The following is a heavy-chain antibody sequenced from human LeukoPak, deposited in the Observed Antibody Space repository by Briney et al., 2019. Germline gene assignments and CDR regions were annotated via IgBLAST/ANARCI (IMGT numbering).Heavy chain of an antibody. CDR3: ARDISRATAMVTPLDY. CDR2: ISAYNGNT. CDR1: GYTFTSYG. V-gene: IGHV1-18*01. D-gene: IGHD5-18*01. Sequence: ASVKVSCKASGYTFTSYGISWVRQAPGQGLEWMGWISAYNGNTNYAQKLQGRVTMTTDTSTSTAYMELRGLRSDDTAVYYCARDISRATAMVTPLDYWGQGTLVTVSS. J-gene: IGHJ4*02.